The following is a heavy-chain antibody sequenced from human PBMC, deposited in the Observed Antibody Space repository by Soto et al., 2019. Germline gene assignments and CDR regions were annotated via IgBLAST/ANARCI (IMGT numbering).Heavy chain of an antibody. CDR1: GFTFTAYY. Sequence: QVQLVQSGAEVKKPGASVKVSCKASGFTFTAYYIHWVRQAPGQGPERMGWINPNTGDTYYAQKFQGRVTMTRDTSISTAYMDHNGLSSDDAAVYFCARDRPPDYWGQGPLVTVS. V-gene: IGHV1-2*02. CDR2: INPNTGDT. CDR3: ARDRPPDY. J-gene: IGHJ4*02.